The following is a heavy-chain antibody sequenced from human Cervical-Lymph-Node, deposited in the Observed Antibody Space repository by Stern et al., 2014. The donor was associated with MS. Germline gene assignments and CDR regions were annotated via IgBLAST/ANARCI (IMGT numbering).Heavy chain of an antibody. V-gene: IGHV1-58*01. CDR1: GFTFTRPA. J-gene: IGHJ6*02. D-gene: IGHD2-2*01. Sequence: HLEESGPEVKRPGTSVKVSCKASGFTFTRPAVQWVRQAPGQRPAWVGRTPAGCGNTNYTEKFQEIVTTTRDKPTSTAYMELSSLRSEDTAVYYCATDSVVAAKYYYGMDVWGQGTTVTVSS. CDR2: TPAGCGNT. CDR3: ATDSVVAAKYYYGMDV.